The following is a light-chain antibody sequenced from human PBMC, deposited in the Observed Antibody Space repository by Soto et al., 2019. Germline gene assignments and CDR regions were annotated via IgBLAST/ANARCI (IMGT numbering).Light chain of an antibody. CDR1: SSDVGGYNY. CDR2: EVS. J-gene: IGLJ3*02. CDR3: SSYTSSSTHWV. Sequence: QSVLTQPASVSGSPGQSITISCTGTSSDVGGYNYVSWYQQHPGKAPKFMIYEVSNRPSGVSNRFSGSKSGNTASLTISGHQAEDEADYYCSSYTSSSTHWVFGGGTKLTVL. V-gene: IGLV2-14*01.